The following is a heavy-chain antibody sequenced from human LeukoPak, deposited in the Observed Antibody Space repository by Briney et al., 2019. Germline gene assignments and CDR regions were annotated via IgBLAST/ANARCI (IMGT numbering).Heavy chain of an antibody. CDR1: GYTFTSYD. D-gene: IGHD3-3*01. V-gene: IGHV1-18*01. J-gene: IGHJ6*02. Sequence: GASVKVSCKASGYTFTSYDINWVRQATGQGLEWMGWISAYNGNTNYAQKLQGRVTMTTDTSTSTAYMELRSLRSDDTAVYYCARDRFLEWLLGYYYGMDVWGQGTTVTVSS. CDR3: ARDRFLEWLLGYYYGMDV. CDR2: ISAYNGNT.